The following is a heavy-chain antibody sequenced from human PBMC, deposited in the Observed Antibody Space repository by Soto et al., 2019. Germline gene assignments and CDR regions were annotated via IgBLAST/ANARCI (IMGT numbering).Heavy chain of an antibody. J-gene: IGHJ6*02. CDR1: GFTFSDYY. CDR2: IIDSGGST. V-gene: IGHV3-23*01. Sequence: SGFTFSDYYMGWVRQAPGKGLEWVSDIIDSGGSTYYADSVKGRFTISRDNSKSTLYLQMNSLRAEDTALYYCAKGRSYYYYYGVDVWGQGTTVTVSS. CDR3: AKGRSYYYYYGVDV.